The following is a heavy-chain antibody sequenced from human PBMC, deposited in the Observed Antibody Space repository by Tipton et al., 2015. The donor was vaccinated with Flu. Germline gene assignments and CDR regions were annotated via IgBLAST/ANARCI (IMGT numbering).Heavy chain of an antibody. D-gene: IGHD1-1*01. V-gene: IGHV4-4*07. Sequence: TLSLTCTVSGVSISSHYWSWIRQPAGKGLEWIGRIYYSGGCTDYNPSLKSRVTVSLDTSKNQFSLKLTSVTAADRAVYYCALSTTAHREFESWGQGTLVTVSS. J-gene: IGHJ4*02. CDR2: IYYSGGCT. CDR1: GVSISSHY. CDR3: ALSTTAHREFES.